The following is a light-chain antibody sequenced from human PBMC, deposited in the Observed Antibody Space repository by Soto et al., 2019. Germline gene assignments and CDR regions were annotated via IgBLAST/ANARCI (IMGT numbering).Light chain of an antibody. J-gene: IGLJ3*02. CDR3: SSYTISTTWV. Sequence: QSALTQPASVSGSPGQSITISCTATSSDVGGHNSVSWFQQHPGKAPNLMIYEVSNRPSGVSNRFSGSKSDNTASLTISGLQAEDEADYYCSSYTISTTWVFGGGTKLTVL. V-gene: IGLV2-14*01. CDR1: SSDVGGHNS. CDR2: EVS.